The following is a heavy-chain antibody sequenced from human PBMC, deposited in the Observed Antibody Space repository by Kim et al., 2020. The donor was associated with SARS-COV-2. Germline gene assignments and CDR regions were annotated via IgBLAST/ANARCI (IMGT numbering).Heavy chain of an antibody. Sequence: GGSLRLSCAASGFTFDDYAMHWVRQAPGKGLEWVSGISWNSGSIGYADSVKGRFTISRDNAKNSLYLQMNSLRAEDTALYYCAKDDQQWLVGGWFDPWGQGTLVTVSS. D-gene: IGHD6-19*01. V-gene: IGHV3-9*01. J-gene: IGHJ5*02. CDR3: AKDDQQWLVGGWFDP. CDR1: GFTFDDYA. CDR2: ISWNSGSI.